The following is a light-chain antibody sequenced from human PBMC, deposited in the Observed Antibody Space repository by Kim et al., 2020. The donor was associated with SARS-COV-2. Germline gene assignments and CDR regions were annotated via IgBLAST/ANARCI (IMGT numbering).Light chain of an antibody. CDR1: QSVSDNY. CDR2: GAS. Sequence: SPGERATLSCRASQSVSDNYVAWYQKRPGQAPRLLIYGASYRATGIPDRFSGSGSGTAFSLTISRLEAEDFAVYYCQQYGNSPLTFGQGTKVDIK. J-gene: IGKJ1*01. V-gene: IGKV3-20*01. CDR3: QQYGNSPLT.